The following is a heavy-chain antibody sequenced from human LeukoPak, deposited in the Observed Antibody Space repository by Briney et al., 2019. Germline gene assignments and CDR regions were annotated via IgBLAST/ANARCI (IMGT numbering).Heavy chain of an antibody. D-gene: IGHD1-26*01. CDR3: ARSRERDDAFDI. CDR1: GGSISSYY. J-gene: IGHJ3*02. V-gene: IGHV4-59*08. CDR2: IYYSGST. Sequence: SETLSLTCTVSGGSISSYYWSWIRQPPGKGLEWIGYIYYSGSTNYNPSLKSRVTISVDTSKNQFSLKLSSVTAAHTAVYYCARSRERDDAFDIWGQGTMVTVSS.